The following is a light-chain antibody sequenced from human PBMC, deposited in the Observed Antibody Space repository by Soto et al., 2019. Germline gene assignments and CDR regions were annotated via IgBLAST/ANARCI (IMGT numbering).Light chain of an antibody. V-gene: IGKV3-20*01. J-gene: IGKJ3*01. CDR3: QQYGSSLFT. CDR2: GAS. CDR1: QSVSSNY. Sequence: EIVLTQSPGTLSLSPGERATLSCRASQSVSSNYLAWYQQKPDQAPRLLIYGASSRATGIPDRFSGSGSGTDFTLTISRLEPEDFAVYYCQQYGSSLFTLGPGTKVDIK.